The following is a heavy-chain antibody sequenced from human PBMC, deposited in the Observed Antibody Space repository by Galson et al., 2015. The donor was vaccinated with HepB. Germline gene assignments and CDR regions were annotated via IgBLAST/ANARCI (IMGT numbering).Heavy chain of an antibody. V-gene: IGHV3-53*01. D-gene: IGHD3-22*01. J-gene: IGHJ5*02. CDR2: IYSGGST. CDR3: AREVRKDYYDSSGYHGVGWFDP. CDR1: GFTVSSNY. Sequence: SLRLSCAASGFTVSSNYMSWVRQAPGKGLEWVSVIYSGGSTYYADSVKGRFTISRDNSKNTLYLQMNSLRAEDTAVYYCAREVRKDYYDSSGYHGVGWFDPWGQGTLVTVSS.